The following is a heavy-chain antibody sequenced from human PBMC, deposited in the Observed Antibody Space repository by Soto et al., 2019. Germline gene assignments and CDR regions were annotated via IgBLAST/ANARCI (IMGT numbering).Heavy chain of an antibody. CDR3: ARTAAVADYYYYYYMDV. Sequence: QVQLQQWGAGLLKPSETLSLTCAVYGGSFSGYYWSWIRQPPGKGLEWIGEINHSGSTNYNPSLKSRVTISVDTSKNQFSLKLSSVTAADTAVYYCARTAAVADYYYYYYMDVWGKGTTVTVSS. V-gene: IGHV4-34*01. D-gene: IGHD6-19*01. J-gene: IGHJ6*03. CDR1: GGSFSGYY. CDR2: INHSGST.